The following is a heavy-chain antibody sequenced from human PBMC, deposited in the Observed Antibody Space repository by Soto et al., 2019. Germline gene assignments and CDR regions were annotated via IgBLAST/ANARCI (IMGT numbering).Heavy chain of an antibody. CDR1: GFIFSTYG. J-gene: IGHJ4*02. Sequence: PGGSLRLSFAASGFIFSTYGMHWVRQAPGKGLEWVAVIWNDGYDKYYADSVKGRFTISRDNSKNTLYLQMNNLRAEDAAIYYSARDCISSSCLDYWGQGTLVTVSS. CDR3: ARDCISSSCLDY. CDR2: IWNDGYDK. D-gene: IGHD2-2*01. V-gene: IGHV3-33*01.